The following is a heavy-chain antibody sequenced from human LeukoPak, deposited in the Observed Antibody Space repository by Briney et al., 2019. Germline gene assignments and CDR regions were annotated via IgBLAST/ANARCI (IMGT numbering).Heavy chain of an antibody. J-gene: IGHJ4*02. D-gene: IGHD2-2*01. Sequence: GGSLRLSCVASGFTFSIYALSWVRQAPGKGLEWVSAISSSGGSPYYADSVNGRFTISRDNSKNTLYLQMNSLRAEDTALYYCAKDQALSLSSSRALDYWGQGTLVTVSS. CDR3: AKDQALSLSSSRALDY. CDR1: GFTFSIYA. CDR2: ISSSGGSP. V-gene: IGHV3-23*01.